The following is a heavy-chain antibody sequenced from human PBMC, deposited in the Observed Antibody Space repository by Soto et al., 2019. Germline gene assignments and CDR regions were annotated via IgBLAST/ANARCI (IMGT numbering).Heavy chain of an antibody. CDR3: ARAPNYYDSSGYRSGLFDY. CDR2: INHSGST. J-gene: IGHJ4*02. CDR1: VGSFSGYY. V-gene: IGHV4-34*01. D-gene: IGHD3-22*01. Sequence: SETLSLTCAVYVGSFSGYYWSWIRQPPGKGLEWIGEINHSGSTNYNPSLKSRVTISVDTSKNQFSLKLSSVTAADTAVYYCARAPNYYDSSGYRSGLFDYWGQGTLVTVSS.